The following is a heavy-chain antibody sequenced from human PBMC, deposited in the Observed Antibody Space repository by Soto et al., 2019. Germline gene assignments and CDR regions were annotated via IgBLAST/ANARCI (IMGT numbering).Heavy chain of an antibody. CDR3: ANGRFLEWLLPDNWFDP. CDR2: ISYDGNNK. CDR1: GFTFSRFS. Sequence: PGGSLRLSCAASGFTFSRFSMHWVRQAPGKGLAWVAVISYDGNNKHFAESVKGRFSISRDDSKNTVYLEMNNLRGDDSAVYYCANGRFLEWLLPDNWFDPWGQGTLVTVSS. V-gene: IGHV3-30-3*01. J-gene: IGHJ5*02. D-gene: IGHD3-3*01.